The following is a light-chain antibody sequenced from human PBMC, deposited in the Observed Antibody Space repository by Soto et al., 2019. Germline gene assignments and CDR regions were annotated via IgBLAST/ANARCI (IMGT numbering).Light chain of an antibody. V-gene: IGKV1-5*03. J-gene: IGKJ2*01. CDR3: QQYNSYSYT. CDR1: QSISTW. CDR2: KAS. Sequence: DIQMTQSPSTLSASVGDRVTITFRASQSISTWLAWYQQKPGKAPNLLIYKASNLESRVPSRFSGSGSGTEFTLTISSLQPDDFATHYCQQYNSYSYTFGQGTKLEIK.